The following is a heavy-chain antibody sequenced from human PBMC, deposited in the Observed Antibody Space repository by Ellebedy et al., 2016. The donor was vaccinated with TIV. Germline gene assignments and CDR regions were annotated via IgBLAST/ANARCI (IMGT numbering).Heavy chain of an antibody. V-gene: IGHV3-33*01. D-gene: IGHD2/OR15-2a*01. CDR2: VWYDGSDK. CDR1: GFTFSTYG. Sequence: PGGSLRLSCAASGFTFSTYGLHWVRQAPGKGLEWVAVVWYDGSDKYYADSVKGRFTISRDNSKNTLFLKMNSLRAEDTAVYYCARESCNNITCYFDYWGLGTLVTVSS. CDR3: ARESCNNITCYFDY. J-gene: IGHJ4*02.